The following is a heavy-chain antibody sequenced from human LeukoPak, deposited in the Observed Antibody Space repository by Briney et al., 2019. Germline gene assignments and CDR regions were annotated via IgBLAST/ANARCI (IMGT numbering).Heavy chain of an antibody. J-gene: IGHJ4*02. CDR3: AKTTAFDY. CDR2: ITNSVGIT. Sequence: RGSLRLSSAASGFTFSSHGMNWVRQAPGKGVEWVSGITNSVGITYYADSVKGRFTISRDNSKNTLYLQMNSLRAEDTAIYYCAKTTAFDYWGQGTLVTVSS. CDR1: GFTFSSHG. V-gene: IGHV3-23*01. D-gene: IGHD4-17*01.